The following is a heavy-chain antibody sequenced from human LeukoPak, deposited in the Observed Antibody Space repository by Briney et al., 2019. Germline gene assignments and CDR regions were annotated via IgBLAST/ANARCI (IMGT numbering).Heavy chain of an antibody. CDR2: IYYSGST. D-gene: IGHD5-18*01. Sequence: SETLSLTCTVSGVSISSGGYYWSWIRQPPGKGLEWIGYIYYSGSTNYNPSLKSRVTISVDTSKNQFSLKLSSVTAADTAVYYCARGTIQLWLNYFDYWGQGTLVTVSS. CDR3: ARGTIQLWLNYFDY. V-gene: IGHV4-61*08. CDR1: GVSISSGGYY. J-gene: IGHJ4*02.